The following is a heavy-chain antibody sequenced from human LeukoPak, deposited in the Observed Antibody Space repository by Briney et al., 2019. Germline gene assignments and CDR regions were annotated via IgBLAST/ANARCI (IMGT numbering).Heavy chain of an antibody. CDR2: ISAYNGNT. V-gene: IGHV1-18*01. D-gene: IGHD1-26*01. J-gene: IGHJ4*02. Sequence: ASVKVSCKASGYTFTSYGISWVRQAPGQGLEWMGWISAYNGNTNYAQKFQGRVTMTEDTSTDTAYMELSSLRSEDTAVYYCATGLTSGSYYFDYWGQGTLVTVSS. CDR3: ATGLTSGSYYFDY. CDR1: GYTFTSYG.